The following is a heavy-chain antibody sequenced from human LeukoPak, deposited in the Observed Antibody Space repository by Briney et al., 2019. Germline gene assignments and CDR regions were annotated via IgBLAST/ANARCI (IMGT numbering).Heavy chain of an antibody. CDR2: INPNSGGT. CDR3: ARDMAAVAGTYYYYYMDV. D-gene: IGHD6-19*01. V-gene: IGHV1-2*02. Sequence: ASVKVSCKASGYTFTGYYMNWVRQAPGQGLEWMGWINPNSGGTKYAQKIQGRVTMTRDTSISTAYMELSRLRSDDTAVYYCARDMAAVAGTYYYYYMDVWGKGTTVTISS. CDR1: GYTFTGYY. J-gene: IGHJ6*03.